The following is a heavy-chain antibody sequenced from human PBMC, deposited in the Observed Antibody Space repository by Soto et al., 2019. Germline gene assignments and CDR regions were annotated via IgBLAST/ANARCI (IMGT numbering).Heavy chain of an antibody. CDR3: ARGGAAFFWLWRGSGEYFQH. D-gene: IGHD2-15*01. CDR1: GYTFTGYN. Sequence: QVQLVQSGADVKKPGASVKVSCKASGYTFTGYNIHWVRQAPGQGLEWMGWINPDSGGTNYAQKFQGWVTMTRDTSISTAYMELCSLRSDDTAVYYCARGGAAFFWLWRGSGEYFQHWGQGTLVTVSS. V-gene: IGHV1-2*04. J-gene: IGHJ1*01. CDR2: INPDSGGT.